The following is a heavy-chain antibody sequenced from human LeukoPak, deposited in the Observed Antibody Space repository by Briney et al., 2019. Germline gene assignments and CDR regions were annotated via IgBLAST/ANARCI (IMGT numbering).Heavy chain of an antibody. CDR1: GGSISSGGYS. D-gene: IGHD1-1*01. Sequence: ASETLSLTCAVSGGSISSGGYSWSWIRQPPGKGLEWIGYIYHSGSTYYNPSLKSRVTISVDRSKNQFSLKLSSVTAADTAVYYCARGLRDGYNSNWFDPWGQGTLVTVSS. J-gene: IGHJ5*02. CDR3: ARGLRDGYNSNWFDP. V-gene: IGHV4-30-2*01. CDR2: IYHSGST.